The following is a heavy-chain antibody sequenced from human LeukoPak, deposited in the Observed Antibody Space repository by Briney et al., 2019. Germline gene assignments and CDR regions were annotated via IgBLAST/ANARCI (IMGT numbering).Heavy chain of an antibody. Sequence: GGSLRLSCAASGFTFGSYSMDWVRQAPGKGLEWVSAISGSGDTTHYADSVKGRFTISRDISKNTLYLLMNSLRAEDTAVYYCATRYGYFASWGQGTLVTVSS. CDR3: ATRYGYFAS. V-gene: IGHV3-23*01. J-gene: IGHJ4*02. CDR1: GFTFGSYS. D-gene: IGHD5-18*01. CDR2: ISGSGDTT.